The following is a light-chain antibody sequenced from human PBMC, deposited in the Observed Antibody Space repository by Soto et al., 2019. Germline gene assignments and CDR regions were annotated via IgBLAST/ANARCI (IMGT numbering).Light chain of an antibody. CDR2: DVR. J-gene: IGLJ1*01. V-gene: IGLV2-14*01. Sequence: QSALTQPASVSGSRGQSITISCSGTRSDVGGYNYVSWYQQHPGKAPKLMIYDVRNRPSGVSNRFSGSKSGNTASLTISGLHAEDEADYYCSSYTSSSTLLYVFGTGTQLTVL. CDR1: RSDVGGYNY. CDR3: SSYTSSSTLLYV.